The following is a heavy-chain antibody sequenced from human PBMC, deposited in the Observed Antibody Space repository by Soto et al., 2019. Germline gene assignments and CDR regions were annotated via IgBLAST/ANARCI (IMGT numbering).Heavy chain of an antibody. CDR3: AREQDFGAAFDI. V-gene: IGHV3-48*03. CDR2: ISRSDNTI. J-gene: IGHJ3*02. CDR1: GFTFSNSE. Sequence: EVQLVESGGGLVQPGGSLRLSCAASGFTFSNSEMNWVRQSPGKGLEWVSYISRSDNTIYYADSVKGRFTISRENAKNSLYLQMNSLRAEDPAVYYCAREQDFGAAFDIWGQGTMVTVSS. D-gene: IGHD3-10*01.